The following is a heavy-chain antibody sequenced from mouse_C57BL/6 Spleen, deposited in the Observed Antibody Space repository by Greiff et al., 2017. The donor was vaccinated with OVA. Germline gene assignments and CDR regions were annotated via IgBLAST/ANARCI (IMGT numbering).Heavy chain of an antibody. CDR1: GFTFSDYG. V-gene: IGHV5-17*01. CDR2: ISSGSSTI. CDR3: ARGATVVAKTGFAY. Sequence: EVQLQESGGGLVKPGGSLKLSCAASGFTFSDYGMHWVRQAPEKGLEWVAYISSGSSTIYYADTVKGRFTISRDNAKNTLFLQMTSLRSEDTAMYYGARGATVVAKTGFAYWGQGTLVTVSA. D-gene: IGHD1-1*01. J-gene: IGHJ3*01.